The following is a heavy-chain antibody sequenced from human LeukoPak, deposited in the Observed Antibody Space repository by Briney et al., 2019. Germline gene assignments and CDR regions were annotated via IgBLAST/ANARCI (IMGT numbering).Heavy chain of an antibody. J-gene: IGHJ4*02. CDR3: ARAASSLHPFIAVAGNYFDY. CDR1: GGSISSSSYY. CDR2: IYYSGST. Sequence: SETLSLTCTVSGGSISSSSYYWGWIRQPPGKGLEWIGSIYYSGSTYYNPSLKSRVTISVDTSKNQFFLKLSSVTAADTAVYYCARAASSLHPFIAVAGNYFDYWGQGTLVTVSS. V-gene: IGHV4-39*07. D-gene: IGHD6-19*01.